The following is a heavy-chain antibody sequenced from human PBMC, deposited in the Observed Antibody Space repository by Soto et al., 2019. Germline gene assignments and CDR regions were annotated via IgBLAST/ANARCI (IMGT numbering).Heavy chain of an antibody. CDR2: IYSGGST. CDR1: GFTVSSNY. J-gene: IGHJ6*03. D-gene: IGHD6-6*01. V-gene: IGHV3-66*01. CDR3: ARGESSSSGIISRPYYYYMDV. Sequence: GGFLRLSCAASGFTVSSNYMSWVRQAPGKGLEWVSVIYSGGSTYYADSVKGRFTISRDNSKNTLYLQMNSLRAEDTAVYYCARGESSSSGIISRPYYYYMDVLGKGTTVTVSS.